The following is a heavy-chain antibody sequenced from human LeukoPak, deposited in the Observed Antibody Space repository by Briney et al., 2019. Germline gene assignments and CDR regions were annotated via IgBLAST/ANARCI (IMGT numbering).Heavy chain of an antibody. CDR1: GFTFSSYA. J-gene: IGHJ4*02. V-gene: IGHV3-23*01. CDR2: ISGSGGST. Sequence: PGGSLRLSCAASGFTFSSYAMSWVRQAPGKGLEWVSAISGSGGSTYYADSVKGRFTISRDNSKNTLYLQMNSLRAEDTAVYYCAKPVAPYYYDSSGYYYDYWGQGTLVTVSS. D-gene: IGHD3-22*01. CDR3: AKPVAPYYYDSSGYYYDY.